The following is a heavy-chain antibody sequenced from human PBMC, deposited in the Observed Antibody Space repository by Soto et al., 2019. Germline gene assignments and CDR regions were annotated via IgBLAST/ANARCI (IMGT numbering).Heavy chain of an antibody. Sequence: SETLSLTCAVSGYSISSGYYWGWIRQPPGKGLEWIGSIYHSGSTYYNPSLKNRVTISVDTSKNQFSLKLSSVTAADTAVYYCARDLVGSGWFDYWGQGTLVTVSS. CDR3: ARDLVGSGWFDY. J-gene: IGHJ4*02. D-gene: IGHD6-19*01. CDR1: GYSISSGYY. V-gene: IGHV4-38-2*02. CDR2: IYHSGST.